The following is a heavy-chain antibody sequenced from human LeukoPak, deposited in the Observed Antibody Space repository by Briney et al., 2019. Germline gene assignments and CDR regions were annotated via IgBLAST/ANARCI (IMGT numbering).Heavy chain of an antibody. J-gene: IGHJ4*02. V-gene: IGHV3-7*01. CDR2: IKPDGSDK. Sequence: GGSLRLSCAASGFTFRDYWMSWVRQAPGKGLEWVADIKPDGSDKKYVDSVKGRFTISRDNAKKSLYLEMDSLRAEDTAVYYCARSLWPADYWGQGTLVTVCS. D-gene: IGHD3-10*01. CDR1: GFTFRDYW. CDR3: ARSLWPADY.